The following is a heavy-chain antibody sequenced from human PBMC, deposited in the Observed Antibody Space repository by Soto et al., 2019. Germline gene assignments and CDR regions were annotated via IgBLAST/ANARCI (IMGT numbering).Heavy chain of an antibody. V-gene: IGHV3-15*01. D-gene: IGHD2-2*02. J-gene: IGHJ6*02. CDR2: IKSKTDGGTT. CDR1: GFTFSNAW. Sequence: EVQLVESGGGLVKPGGSLRLSCAASGFTFSNAWMSWVRQAPGKGLEWVGRIKSKTDGGTTDYAAPVKGRFTISRDDSKNTLYLQMNSLKTEDTAVYYCTTGPGAIGAYYYYGMDVWGQGTTVTVSS. CDR3: TTGPGAIGAYYYYGMDV.